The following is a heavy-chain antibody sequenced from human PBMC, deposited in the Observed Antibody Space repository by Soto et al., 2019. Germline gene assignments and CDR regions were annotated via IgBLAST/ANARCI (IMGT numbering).Heavy chain of an antibody. CDR3: ARGDPYDFWSAQYGMDV. CDR1: GGSISSGGYY. CDR2: IYYSGST. V-gene: IGHV4-31*03. D-gene: IGHD3-3*01. J-gene: IGHJ6*02. Sequence: LSLTCTVSGGSISSGGYYWSWIRQHPGKGLEWIGYIYYSGSTYYNPSLKSRVTISVDTSKNQFSLKLSSVTAADTAVYSCARGDPYDFWSAQYGMDVWGQGTTVT.